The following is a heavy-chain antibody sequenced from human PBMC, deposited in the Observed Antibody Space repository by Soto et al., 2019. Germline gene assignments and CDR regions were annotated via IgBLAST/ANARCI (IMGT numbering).Heavy chain of an antibody. D-gene: IGHD6-13*01. Sequence: QVQLVQSGAEVKKPGASVRVSCKASGYTFTSYGISWGRQAPGQGLEWMGWISAYNGNTNYAQSLQGRVTMTTATSTTTAYMELRSLKSDDTAVYYCARVSPSSRAAEPWGQGTLVTVS. CDR3: ARVSPSSRAAEP. J-gene: IGHJ4*02. V-gene: IGHV1-18*01. CDR1: GYTFTSYG. CDR2: ISAYNGNT.